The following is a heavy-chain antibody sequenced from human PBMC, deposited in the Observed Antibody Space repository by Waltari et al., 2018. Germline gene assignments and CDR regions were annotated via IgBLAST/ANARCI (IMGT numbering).Heavy chain of an antibody. CDR3: AREGGMSPSSFHI. V-gene: IGHV4-61*09. CDR1: GGSISSGSYY. J-gene: IGHJ3*02. D-gene: IGHD6-13*01. CDR2: IYNSGST. Sequence: QVQLQESGPGLVKPSQTLSLTCTVSGGSISSGSYYWSWIRQPAGKGLEWIGYIYNSGSTNYNPSLKSRVTISVDTSKNQFSLKLSSVTAADTAVYYCAREGGMSPSSFHIWGQGTMVTVSS.